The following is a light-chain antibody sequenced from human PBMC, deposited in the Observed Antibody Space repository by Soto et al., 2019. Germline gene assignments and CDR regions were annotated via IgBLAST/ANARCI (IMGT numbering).Light chain of an antibody. CDR2: VVS. V-gene: IGLV2-14*01. CDR3: QSYDSSLSGNVV. CDR1: SSDIGSYDF. Sequence: QSVLTQPASVSGSPGQAITISCAGTSSDIGSYDFVSWHQQHPGKAPKLLIYVVSGRPSGVPDRFSGSKSGTSASLAITGLQAEDEADYYCQSYDSSLSGNVVFGGGTKLTVL. J-gene: IGLJ2*01.